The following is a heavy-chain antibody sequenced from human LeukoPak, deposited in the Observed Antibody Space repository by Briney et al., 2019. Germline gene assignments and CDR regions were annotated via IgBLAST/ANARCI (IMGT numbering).Heavy chain of an antibody. Sequence: PGGSLSLSCAASGFTFSSYSMNWVRQAPGKGRGWVSYIISSSIYIYYADTVKGRFTSSRDSAKTSMYLQMNSLRAEDTAVYYCASRLNPYNIPGCLHWYFDLCGRGALVTVSS. J-gene: IGHJ2*01. CDR3: ASRLNPYNIPGCLHWYFDL. CDR2: IISSSIYI. V-gene: IGHV3-21*01. CDR1: GFTFSSYS. D-gene: IGHD1-14*01.